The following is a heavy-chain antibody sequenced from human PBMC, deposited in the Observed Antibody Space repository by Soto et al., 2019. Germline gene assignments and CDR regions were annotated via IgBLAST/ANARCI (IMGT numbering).Heavy chain of an antibody. V-gene: IGHV4-59*01. J-gene: IGHJ4*02. CDR1: GGSISSYY. Sequence: SETLSLTCTVSGGSISSYYWSWIRQPPGKGLEWIGYIYYSGSTNYNPSLKSRVTISVDTSKNQFSLKLSSVTAADTAAYYCASSGSGYDFLWGQGTLVTVSS. D-gene: IGHD5-12*01. CDR2: IYYSGST. CDR3: ASSGSGYDFL.